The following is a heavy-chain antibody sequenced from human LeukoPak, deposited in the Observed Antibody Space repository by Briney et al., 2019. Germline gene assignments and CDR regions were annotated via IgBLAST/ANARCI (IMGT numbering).Heavy chain of an antibody. D-gene: IGHD3-10*01. CDR1: GGSVSSGSYY. V-gene: IGHV4-61*01. Sequence: SETLSLTCTVSGGSVSSGSYYWSWIRQLPGKGLEWIGYIYYSGSTNYNPSLKSRVTISVDTSKNQFSLKLSSVTAADTAVYYCARVLITMVRGVISYYYYGMDVWGKGTTVTVSS. J-gene: IGHJ6*04. CDR2: IYYSGST. CDR3: ARVLITMVRGVISYYYYGMDV.